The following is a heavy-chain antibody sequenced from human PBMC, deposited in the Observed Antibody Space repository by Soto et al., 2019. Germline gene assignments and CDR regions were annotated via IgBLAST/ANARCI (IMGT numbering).Heavy chain of an antibody. CDR2: INAGIGNT. J-gene: IGHJ3*02. D-gene: IGHD3-9*01. Sequence: ASVKVSCKASGYTFTSYAMHWVRQAPGQRLEWMGWINAGIGNTKYSQKFQGRVTITRDTSASTAYMELSSLRSEDTAVYYCARDQPPLRYFDWLLSAAFDIWGQGTMVTVSS. V-gene: IGHV1-3*01. CDR3: ARDQPPLRYFDWLLSAAFDI. CDR1: GYTFTSYA.